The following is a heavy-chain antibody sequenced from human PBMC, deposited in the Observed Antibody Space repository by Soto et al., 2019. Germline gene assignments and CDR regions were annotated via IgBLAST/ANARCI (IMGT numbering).Heavy chain of an antibody. J-gene: IGHJ5*02. D-gene: IGHD3-16*01. V-gene: IGHV1-8*02. CDR2: MNPGSGKT. CDR1: GYTFINFD. Sequence: ASVKVSCKASGYTFINFDISWVRQAAGQGPEWLGWMNPGSGKTGYASKFQGRVAMTRDASTGTSHLELSSLTSDDTAVYYCARMASFGTLNWFDPWGQGTQVTVSS. CDR3: ARMASFGTLNWFDP.